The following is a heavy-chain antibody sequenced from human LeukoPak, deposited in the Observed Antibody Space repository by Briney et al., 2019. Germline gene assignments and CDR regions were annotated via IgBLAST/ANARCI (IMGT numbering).Heavy chain of an antibody. CDR1: GFTFSSNW. CDR3: ARDPPSGSYQED. V-gene: IGHV3-74*01. CDR2: INEDGSTT. D-gene: IGHD1-26*01. J-gene: IGHJ4*02. Sequence: GGSLRLSCAASGFTFSSNWMHWVRQAPGKGLVWVSRINEDGSTTNYADSVKGRSTIFRDNAKNTLYLQMNSLRAEDTAVYYCARDPPSGSYQEDWGQGTLVTVSS.